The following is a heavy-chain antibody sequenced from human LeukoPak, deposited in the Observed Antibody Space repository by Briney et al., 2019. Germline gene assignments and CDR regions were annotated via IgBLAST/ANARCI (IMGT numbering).Heavy chain of an antibody. Sequence: ASVKVSCKASGGTFSSYTISWVRQAPGQGLEWMGRIIPILGIANYAQKFQGRVTITADKSTSTAYMELSSLRSEDMAVYYCASLPSGGYYYYYGMDVWGQGTTVTVSS. CDR1: GGTFSSYT. CDR3: ASLPSGGYYYYYGMDV. CDR2: IIPILGIA. V-gene: IGHV1-69*02. D-gene: IGHD3-3*01. J-gene: IGHJ6*02.